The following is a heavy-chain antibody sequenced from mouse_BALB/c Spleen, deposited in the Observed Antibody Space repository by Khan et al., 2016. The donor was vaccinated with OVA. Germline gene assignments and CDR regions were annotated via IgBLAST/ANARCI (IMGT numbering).Heavy chain of an antibody. V-gene: IGHV1-62-2*01. CDR1: GYTFTEYI. J-gene: IGHJ4*01. Sequence: QVQLQQSGAELVKPGASVKLSCKASGYTFTEYIIYWVKQRSGQGLEWIGWFYPGSGFIKYNENFKDKATLTADKSSSTVYMELSRLTSEDSAVYFCARHEDGNDGYYDYAMDYWGQGTSVTVSS. CDR3: ARHEDGNDGYYDYAMDY. CDR2: FYPGSGFI. D-gene: IGHD2-3*01.